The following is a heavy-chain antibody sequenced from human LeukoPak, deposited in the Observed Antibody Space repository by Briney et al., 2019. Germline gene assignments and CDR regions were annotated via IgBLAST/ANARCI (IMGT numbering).Heavy chain of an antibody. J-gene: IGHJ4*02. CDR3: TTDVRRYSSSWPYFDY. D-gene: IGHD6-13*01. V-gene: IGHV3-15*01. Sequence: PGGSLRLSCAASGFTFSNAWMSWVRQAPGKGLEWVGRIKSKTDGGTTDYAAPVKGRLTISRDDSKNTLYLQMNSLKTEDTAVYYCTTDVRRYSSSWPYFDYWGQGTLVTVSS. CDR1: GFTFSNAW. CDR2: IKSKTDGGTT.